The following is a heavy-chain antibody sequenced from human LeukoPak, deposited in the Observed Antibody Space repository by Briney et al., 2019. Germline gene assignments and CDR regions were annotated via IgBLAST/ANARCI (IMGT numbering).Heavy chain of an antibody. CDR2: ISSSSSFL. CDR3: ARTQGVYSYGYSPIDY. D-gene: IGHD5-18*01. J-gene: IGHJ4*02. CDR1: GFTFSSYS. Sequence: GGSLRLSCAASGFTFSSYSMNWVRQAPGKGLDWVSSISSSSSFLYYADSVKGRFTIPRDNAKNSLYLQMNSLRAEDTAVYYCARTQGVYSYGYSPIDYWGQGTLVTVSS. V-gene: IGHV3-21*01.